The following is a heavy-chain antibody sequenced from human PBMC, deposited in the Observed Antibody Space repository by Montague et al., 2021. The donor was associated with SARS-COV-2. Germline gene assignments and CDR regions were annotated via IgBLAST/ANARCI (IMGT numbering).Heavy chain of an antibody. CDR3: ARGLMTINRMVVIMPGAWTGLDY. J-gene: IGHJ4*02. D-gene: IGHD2-21*01. V-gene: IGHV4-34*01. CDR1: GGSFSGYD. Sequence: SETLSLTCAVYGGSFSGYDWTWIRQSPGKGLEWIGEINQSGSAKYKPSLKSRVTISVDTSKNQFSLKLSSVTAADTAVYYCARGLMTINRMVVIMPGAWTGLDYWGQGTLVTVSP. CDR2: INQSGSA.